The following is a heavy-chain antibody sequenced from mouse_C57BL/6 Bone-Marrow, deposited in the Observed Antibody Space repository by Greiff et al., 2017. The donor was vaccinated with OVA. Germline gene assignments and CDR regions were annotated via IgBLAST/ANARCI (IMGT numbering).Heavy chain of an antibody. Sequence: QVQLQQPGAELVKPGASVKISCKASGYAFSSYWMNWVKQRPGKGLEWIGQIYPGDGDTNYNGKFKGKATLTADKSSSTAYMQLSSLTSEDSAVYFCARLRSKGYFDYWGQGTTLTVSS. V-gene: IGHV1-80*01. CDR3: ARLRSKGYFDY. CDR2: IYPGDGDT. CDR1: GYAFSSYW. D-gene: IGHD1-3*01. J-gene: IGHJ2*01.